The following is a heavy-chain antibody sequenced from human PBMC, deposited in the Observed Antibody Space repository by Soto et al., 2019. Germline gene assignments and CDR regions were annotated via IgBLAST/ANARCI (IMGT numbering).Heavy chain of an antibody. CDR3: AKVKYCSSTSCYFPYYYMDV. V-gene: IGHV3-23*01. CDR1: GFTFSSCA. J-gene: IGHJ6*03. D-gene: IGHD2-2*01. CDR2: ISGSGGST. Sequence: GGSLRLSCAASGFTFSSCAMSWVRQAPGKGLEWVSAISGSGGSTYYADSVKGRFTISRDNSKNTLYLQMNSLRAEDTAVYYCAKVKYCSSTSCYFPYYYMDVWGKGTTVTVSS.